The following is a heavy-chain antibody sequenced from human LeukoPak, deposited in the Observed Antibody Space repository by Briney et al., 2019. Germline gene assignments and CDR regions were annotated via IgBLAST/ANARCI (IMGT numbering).Heavy chain of an antibody. CDR1: GFTFSSYA. CDR2: ISYDGSNK. D-gene: IGHD3-10*01. CDR3: ARESEPRLIWFVGGEHYYFDC. J-gene: IGHJ4*02. V-gene: IGHV3-30-3*01. Sequence: GRSLRLSCAASGFTFSSYAMHWVRQAPGKGLEWVAVISYDGSNKYYADSVKGRFTISRDNSKNTLYLQMNSLRAEDTAVYYCARESEPRLIWFVGGEHYYFDCWGQGTLVTVSS.